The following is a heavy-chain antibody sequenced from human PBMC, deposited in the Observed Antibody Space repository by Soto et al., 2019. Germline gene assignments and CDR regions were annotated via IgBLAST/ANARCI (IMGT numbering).Heavy chain of an antibody. D-gene: IGHD3-10*01. CDR2: ISGSGGST. V-gene: IGHV3-23*01. CDR3: AKGGVTMVRGAPFDY. Sequence: GGSLRLSCAASGFTFSSYAMSWVRQAPGKGLEWVSAISGSGGSTYYADSVKGRFTISRDNSKNTLYLLMNILRAEDTAVYYCAKGGVTMVRGAPFDYWGQGTLVTVSS. J-gene: IGHJ4*02. CDR1: GFTFSSYA.